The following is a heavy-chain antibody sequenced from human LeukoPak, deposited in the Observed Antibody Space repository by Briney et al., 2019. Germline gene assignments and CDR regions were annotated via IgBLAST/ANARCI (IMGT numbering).Heavy chain of an antibody. CDR3: ARRAGGYLSGFYYYYYMDV. J-gene: IGHJ6*03. D-gene: IGHD5-12*01. V-gene: IGHV5-51*01. CDR1: GYSFTSYW. Sequence: GESLKISRKGSGYSFTSYWIGWVRQMPGKGLEWMGIIYPGDSDTRYSPSFQGQVTISADKSISTAYLQWSSLKASDTAMYYCARRAGGYLSGFYYYYYMDVWGKGTTVTVSS. CDR2: IYPGDSDT.